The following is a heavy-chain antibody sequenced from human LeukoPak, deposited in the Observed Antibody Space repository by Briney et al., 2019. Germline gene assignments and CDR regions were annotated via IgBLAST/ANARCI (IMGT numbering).Heavy chain of an antibody. Sequence: PSETLSLTCTVSGGSIYSYYWSWIRQPPGKGLEWIGYIYYSGSTNYNPSLKSRVTISVDTSKNQFSLKLSSVTAADTAVYYCARGRRYSGSYRGLDYWGQGTLVTVSS. CDR3: ARGRRYSGSYRGLDY. V-gene: IGHV4-59*01. CDR2: IYYSGST. D-gene: IGHD1-26*01. CDR1: GGSIYSYY. J-gene: IGHJ4*02.